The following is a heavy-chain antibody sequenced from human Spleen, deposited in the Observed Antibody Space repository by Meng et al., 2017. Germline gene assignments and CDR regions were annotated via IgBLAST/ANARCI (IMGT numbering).Heavy chain of an antibody. V-gene: IGHV3-9*01. Sequence: LKISCAASGFTFDDYAMHWVRQAPGKGLEWVSGISWNSGSIGYADSVKGRFTISRDNAKNSLYLQMNSLRAEDTALYYCAKDNSGWELLLDYWGQGTLVTVSS. J-gene: IGHJ4*02. D-gene: IGHD1-26*01. CDR1: GFTFDDYA. CDR2: ISWNSGSI. CDR3: AKDNSGWELLLDY.